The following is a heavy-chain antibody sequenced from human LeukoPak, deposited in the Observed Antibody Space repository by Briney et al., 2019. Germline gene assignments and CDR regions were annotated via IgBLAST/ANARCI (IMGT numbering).Heavy chain of an antibody. D-gene: IGHD5-18*01. V-gene: IGHV3-66*01. CDR2: IYSGGST. CDR3: ARDSGYSYGFDY. Sequence: GGSLRLSCAASGFTFSSYSMNWVRQAPGKGLEWVSVIYSGGSTYYADSVKGRFTISRDNSKNTLYLQMNSLRAEGTAVYYCARDSGYSYGFDYWGQGTLVTVSS. J-gene: IGHJ4*02. CDR1: GFTFSSYS.